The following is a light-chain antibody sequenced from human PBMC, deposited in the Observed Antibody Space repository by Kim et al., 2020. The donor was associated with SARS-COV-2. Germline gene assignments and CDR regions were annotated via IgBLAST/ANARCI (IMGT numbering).Light chain of an antibody. V-gene: IGLV1-44*01. CDR1: SSNIGSRT. J-gene: IGLJ3*02. CDR2: SNT. CDR3: AAWDDSLNAWV. Sequence: QSVLTQPPSASGTPGQRVTISCSGSSSNIGSRTVNWFQQFPGTAPKLLIYSNTQRPSGVPDRFSGSKSGTSASLAISGLQSEDEADYYCAAWDDSLNAWVFGGGTQLTVL.